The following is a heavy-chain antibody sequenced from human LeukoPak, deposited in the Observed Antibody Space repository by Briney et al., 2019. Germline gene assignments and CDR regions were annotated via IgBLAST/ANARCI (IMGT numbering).Heavy chain of an antibody. D-gene: IGHD1-26*01. CDR1: DFIFNRYW. CDR2: IKEDGSEK. V-gene: IGHV3-7*01. J-gene: IGHJ6*03. CDR3: ARALKGVRRRIAGDTTFEYYYYMDV. Sequence: GGSLRLSCVASDFIFNRYWMSWVRQAPGKGLEWVANIKEDGSEKYYVDSVKGRFTISRDNAKNSLYLQMNSLRAEDTTVYYCARALKGVRRRIAGDTTFEYYYYMDVWGKGTTVTISS.